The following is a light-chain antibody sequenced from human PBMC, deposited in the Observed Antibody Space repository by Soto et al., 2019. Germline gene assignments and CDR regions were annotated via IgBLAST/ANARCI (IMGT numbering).Light chain of an antibody. CDR2: EVR. CDR3: SAYTATSTLV. J-gene: IGLJ3*02. Sequence: QSVLAQPASVSGSAGQSITISCSGTMRDVGAYNLVSWYQQHTGTAPKLIIYEVRNRPSGISSRFSGSRSGNTASLTISGLQSEDEGDYYCSAYTATSTLVFGAGTQVTXL. CDR1: MRDVGAYNL. V-gene: IGLV2-14*01.